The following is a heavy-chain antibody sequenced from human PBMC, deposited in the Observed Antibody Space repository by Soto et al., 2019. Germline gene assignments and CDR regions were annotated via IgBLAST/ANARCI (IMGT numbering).Heavy chain of an antibody. V-gene: IGHV3-20*04. CDR3: ARGDIAVAVSSDY. CDR2: SNWDGDDT. D-gene: IGHD6-19*01. J-gene: IGHJ4*02. CDR1: GCNFEEYC. Sequence: EVHLVESGGRMVRPGESLRLSCAASGCNFEEYCMTWVRQAPGKGLEWVAGSNWDGDDTGYADSVQGRFTISRDNAKKFLYLQMNSLRVEDTALYYCARGDIAVAVSSDYWGQGTLVTFSS.